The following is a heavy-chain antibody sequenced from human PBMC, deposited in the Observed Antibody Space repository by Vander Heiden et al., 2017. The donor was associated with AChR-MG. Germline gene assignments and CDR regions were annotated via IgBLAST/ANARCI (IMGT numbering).Heavy chain of an antibody. V-gene: IGHV3-48*03. CDR2: ISNYGSTI. CDR1: GFTFSSFE. D-gene: IGHD6-19*01. CDR3: ARDPGVQWPADY. Sequence: EVQLVESGGGLVQPGGSLRLSCAASGFTFSSFEMNWVRQAPGKGLEWVSYISNYGSTIWYADSVKGRFTISRDNAKNSLYLQMNSLRVEDTAVYYCARDPGVQWPADYWGQGTLVTVSS. J-gene: IGHJ4*02.